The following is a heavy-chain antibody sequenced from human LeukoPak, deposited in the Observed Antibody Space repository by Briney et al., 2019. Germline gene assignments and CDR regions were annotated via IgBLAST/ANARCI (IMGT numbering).Heavy chain of an antibody. CDR3: AREGSRGIVAAPFDY. Sequence: GSLRLSSAGAGFTFSDYYRGRIGQGPGQGLEWVSYISSSSSYSNYADSVKGRFTISRDNAKNSLYLQMNSLRAEDTAVYYCAREGSRGIVAAPFDYWGQGTLVTVSS. V-gene: IGHV3-11*06. D-gene: IGHD5-12*01. J-gene: IGHJ4*02. CDR2: ISSSSSYS. CDR1: GFTFSDYY.